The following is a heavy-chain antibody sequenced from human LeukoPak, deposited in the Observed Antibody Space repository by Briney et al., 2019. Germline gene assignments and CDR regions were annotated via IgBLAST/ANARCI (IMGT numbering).Heavy chain of an antibody. J-gene: IGHJ5*02. CDR1: EYTFIGYY. CDR3: ARDFSRDGWLDP. V-gene: IGHV1-2*02. D-gene: IGHD3-3*02. Sequence: GASVKVPCKASEYTFIGYYLHWVRQAPGQGLEWMGWINPRTGGTNYAQNFQGRVTMTRDTSISTAYMELGGLRSDDTAVYYCARDFSRDGWLDPWGQGTLVTVSS. CDR2: INPRTGGT.